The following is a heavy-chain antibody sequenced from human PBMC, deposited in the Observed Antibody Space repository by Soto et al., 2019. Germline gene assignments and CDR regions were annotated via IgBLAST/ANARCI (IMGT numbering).Heavy chain of an antibody. CDR1: SGSISSSNW. V-gene: IGHV4-4*02. Sequence: QVQLQESDPGLVKPSGTLSLTCAVSSGSISSSNWWSWVRQPPGKGLEWIGEIYHSGSTNYNPSLKSRVTISVDKSKNQFSLKLSSVTAADTAVYYCAREGYCSGGSCYDHAFDIWGQGTMVTVSS. D-gene: IGHD2-15*01. CDR2: IYHSGST. J-gene: IGHJ3*02. CDR3: AREGYCSGGSCYDHAFDI.